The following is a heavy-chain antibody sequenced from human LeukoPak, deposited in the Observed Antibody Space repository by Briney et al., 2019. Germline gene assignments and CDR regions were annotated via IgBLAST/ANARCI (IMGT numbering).Heavy chain of an antibody. CDR3: AGVKPLYGGRREYYFDY. D-gene: IGHD4-23*01. Sequence: SETLSLTCTVSGGSISSFYWSWIRQPPGKGLEWIGYIYYSGSTNYNPSLKSRVTISVDTSKNQFSLKLSSVTAADTAVYYCAGVKPLYGGRREYYFDYWGQGTLVTVSS. CDR1: GGSISSFY. J-gene: IGHJ4*02. CDR2: IYYSGST. V-gene: IGHV4-59*01.